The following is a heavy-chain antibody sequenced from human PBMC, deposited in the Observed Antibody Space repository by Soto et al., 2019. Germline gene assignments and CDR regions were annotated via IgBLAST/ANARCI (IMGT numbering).Heavy chain of an antibody. CDR3: ARDFYQSSCYCDY. Sequence: QVQLVQSGAEVKKPGASVKVSCKAYGYTFSSYGLSWVRQAPGQGLEWMGWISAYSGNTVYTQRFKGRLTMATDTSTGTAYMELRSLRSDDTAVYYCARDFYQSSCYCDYRGQGTLVTVSS. D-gene: IGHD3-22*01. V-gene: IGHV1-18*01. CDR1: GYTFSSYG. CDR2: ISAYSGNT. J-gene: IGHJ4*02.